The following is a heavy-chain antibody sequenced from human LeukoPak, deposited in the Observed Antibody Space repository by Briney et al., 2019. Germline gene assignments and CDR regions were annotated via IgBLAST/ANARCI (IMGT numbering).Heavy chain of an antibody. D-gene: IGHD3-22*01. CDR1: GFTFSSYA. Sequence: GGSLRLSCAASGFTFSSYAMSWVRQAPGKGLEWVSAISGSGGSTYYADSVKGRFTISRDNSKNTLYLQMNSLRAEDTAVYYCARHQAYYDSSGYTHWGQGTLVTVSS. CDR3: ARHQAYYDSSGYTH. V-gene: IGHV3-23*01. CDR2: ISGSGGST. J-gene: IGHJ4*02.